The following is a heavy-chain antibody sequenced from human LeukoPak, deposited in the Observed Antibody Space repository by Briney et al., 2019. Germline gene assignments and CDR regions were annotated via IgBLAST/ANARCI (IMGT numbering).Heavy chain of an antibody. CDR1: GFTFSSYS. Sequence: GGSLRLSCAASGFTFSSYSMNWVRQAPGKGVGWVSYISSSSSTIYYADSVKGRFTISRDNAKNSLYLQMNSLRAEDTAVYYCAREGGYDFWSGYPKADYYYYMDVWGKGTTVTVSS. V-gene: IGHV3-48*04. CDR2: ISSSSSTI. J-gene: IGHJ6*03. D-gene: IGHD3-3*01. CDR3: AREGGYDFWSGYPKADYYYYMDV.